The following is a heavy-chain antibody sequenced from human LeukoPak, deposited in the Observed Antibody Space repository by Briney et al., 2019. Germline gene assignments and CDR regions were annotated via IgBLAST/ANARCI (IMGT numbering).Heavy chain of an antibody. J-gene: IGHJ4*02. V-gene: IGHV3-30*18. Sequence: PGGSLRLSCAASGFTFSSYGMHWVRQAPGKGLEWVAVISYDGSNKYYADSVKGRFTISRDSSKNTLYLQMNSLRAEDTAVYYCAKDSPEYYFDYWGQGTLVTVSS. CDR2: ISYDGSNK. CDR3: AKDSPEYYFDY. CDR1: GFTFSSYG.